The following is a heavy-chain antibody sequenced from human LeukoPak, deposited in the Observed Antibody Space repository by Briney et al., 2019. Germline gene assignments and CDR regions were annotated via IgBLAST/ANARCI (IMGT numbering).Heavy chain of an antibody. J-gene: IGHJ4*02. Sequence: ASVKVSCKASGYTFTSYGISWVRQAPGQGLEWMGWISAYNGNTNYAQKLQGRVTMTTDTSTSTAYMELSSLRSEDTAVYYCARHREGHSSYGILEYWGQGTLVTVSS. D-gene: IGHD5-18*01. CDR3: ARHREGHSSYGILEY. V-gene: IGHV1-18*01. CDR1: GYTFTSYG. CDR2: ISAYNGNT.